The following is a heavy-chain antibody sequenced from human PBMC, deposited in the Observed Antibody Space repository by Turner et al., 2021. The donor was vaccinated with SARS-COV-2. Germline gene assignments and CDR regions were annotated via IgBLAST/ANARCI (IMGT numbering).Heavy chain of an antibody. CDR2: SHASGTT. Sequence: QVQLQQWGAGLLRPSETLSLTCAVYGGAFSGYYWTWIRQPPEKVLEWIGESHASGTTYHNPSLNGLVTTSVDTSKNQFYLKVSSVTAAATAVYYCAKGDDSRKAILFWGQGTLVTVSS. CDR1: GGAFSGYY. CDR3: AKGDDSRKAILF. V-gene: IGHV4-34*02. J-gene: IGHJ4*02. D-gene: IGHD2-15*01.